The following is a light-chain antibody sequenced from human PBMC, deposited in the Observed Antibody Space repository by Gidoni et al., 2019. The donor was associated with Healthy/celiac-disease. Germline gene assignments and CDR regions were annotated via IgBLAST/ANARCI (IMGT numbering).Light chain of an antibody. CDR2: AAS. J-gene: IGKJ4*01. CDR3: QQYYSYPPT. Sequence: AIRITQSPSSLSASTGDRVTITCRASQGISSYLAWYQQKPGKAPKLLIYAASTLQSGVPSRFSGSGSGTDFTLTISCLQSEDFATYYCQQYYSYPPTFXGXTKVXIK. V-gene: IGKV1-8*01. CDR1: QGISSY.